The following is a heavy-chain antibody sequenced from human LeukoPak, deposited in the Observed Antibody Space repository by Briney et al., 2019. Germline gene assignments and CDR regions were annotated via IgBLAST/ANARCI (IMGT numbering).Heavy chain of an antibody. J-gene: IGHJ4*02. CDR1: GGSIRSSDDY. CDR3: ARLISGHICDY. Sequence: PSETLSLTCSVSGGSIRSSDDYWGFVRQTPGKGLEWMGSIYYTGSSHYNPSLKSRATISVDTSKNQFSLKLSSVTAADTAVYFCARLISGHICDYWGQGTLVTVSS. D-gene: IGHD3-10*01. CDR2: IYYTGSS. V-gene: IGHV4-39*07.